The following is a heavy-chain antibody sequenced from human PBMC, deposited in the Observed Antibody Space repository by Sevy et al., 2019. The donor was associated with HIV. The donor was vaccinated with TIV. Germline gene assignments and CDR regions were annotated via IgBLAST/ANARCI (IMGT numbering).Heavy chain of an antibody. CDR2: ISYDGTNK. J-gene: IGHJ4*02. V-gene: IGHV3-30-3*01. D-gene: IGHD2-8*01. CDR3: SRVAVSYCTNDCYHRFDY. Sequence: GGSLRLSCAVSGFSFSHYAFHWVRQAPGKGLEWVSLISYDGTNKYYADSVKGRFTISRDNSKNTLYLQMNNLRGNDTAVYYCSRVAVSYCTNDCYHRFDYWGPGALVTVSS. CDR1: GFSFSHYA.